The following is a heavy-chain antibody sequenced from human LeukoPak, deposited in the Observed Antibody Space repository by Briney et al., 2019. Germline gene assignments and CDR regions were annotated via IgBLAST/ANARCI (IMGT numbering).Heavy chain of an antibody. Sequence: SETLSLTCTVSGYSISSGYYWGWIRQPPGKGLEWIGSIYHSGSTYYNPSLKSRVTISVDTSKNQFSLKLSSVTAADTAMYYCARIGGYSYGYSVDYWGQGTLVTVSS. CDR2: IYHSGST. J-gene: IGHJ4*02. CDR1: GYSISSGYY. V-gene: IGHV4-38-2*02. CDR3: ARIGGYSYGYSVDY. D-gene: IGHD5-18*01.